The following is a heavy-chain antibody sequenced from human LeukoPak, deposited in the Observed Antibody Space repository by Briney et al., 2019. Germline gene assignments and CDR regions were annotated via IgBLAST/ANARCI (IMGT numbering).Heavy chain of an antibody. V-gene: IGHV3-9*01. Sequence: HPGRSLRLSCAASGFTFDDYAMHWVRQAPGKGLEWVSGISWNSGSIGYADSVKGRFTISRDNAKNSLYLQMNSLRAEDTAVYYCAREGAAAGSGYYFDYWGQGTLVAVSS. CDR1: GFTFDDYA. D-gene: IGHD6-13*01. CDR2: ISWNSGSI. J-gene: IGHJ4*02. CDR3: AREGAAAGSGYYFDY.